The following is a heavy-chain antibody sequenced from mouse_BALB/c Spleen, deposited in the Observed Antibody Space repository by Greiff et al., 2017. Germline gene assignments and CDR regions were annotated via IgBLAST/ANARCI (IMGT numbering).Heavy chain of an antibody. CDR3: ARCGNYVVGGFAY. Sequence: LVKTGASVKISCKASGYSFTGYYMHWVKQSHGKSLEWIGYISCYNGATSYNQKFKGKATFTVDTSSSTAYMQFNSLTSEDSAVYYCARCGNYVVGGFAYWGQGTLVTVSA. V-gene: IGHV1S34*01. CDR1: GYSFTGYY. J-gene: IGHJ3*01. D-gene: IGHD2-1*01. CDR2: ISCYNGAT.